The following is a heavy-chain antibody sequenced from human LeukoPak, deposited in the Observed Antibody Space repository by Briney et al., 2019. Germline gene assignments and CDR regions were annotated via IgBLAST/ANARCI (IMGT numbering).Heavy chain of an antibody. V-gene: IGHV1-18*01. CDR3: ARLTTGETGTLTGYYYYYMDV. J-gene: IGHJ6*03. CDR1: GYTFTSYG. Sequence: GASVKVSCKASGYTFTSYGISWVRQAPGQGLEWMGWISAYNGNTNYAQKLQGRVTMTTDTSTSTAYMELRSLRSDDTAVYYCARLTTGETGTLTGYYYYYMDVWGKGTTVTISS. D-gene: IGHD3-9*01. CDR2: ISAYNGNT.